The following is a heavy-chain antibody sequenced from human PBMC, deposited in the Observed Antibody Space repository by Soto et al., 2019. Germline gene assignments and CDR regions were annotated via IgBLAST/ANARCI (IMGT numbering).Heavy chain of an antibody. J-gene: IGHJ5*02. CDR2: IWNDGNGY. CDR1: GFTFNNYG. V-gene: IGHV3-33*01. Sequence: GGSLRLSCAASGFTFNNYGMHWVRQAPGKGLEWLAVIWNDGNGYYYANSVKGRFTISRDNSKNTLYLQMNSLRAEDTAVYYCARDLRGRKNWFDPWGQGTLVTVSS. CDR3: ARDLRGRKNWFDP. D-gene: IGHD1-26*01.